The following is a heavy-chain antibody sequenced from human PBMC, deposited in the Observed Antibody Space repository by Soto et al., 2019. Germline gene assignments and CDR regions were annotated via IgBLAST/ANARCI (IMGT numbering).Heavy chain of an antibody. D-gene: IGHD6-13*01. CDR2: IDTSGNT. CDR1: VDSITTYY. Sequence: PSETLSLTCTVSVDSITTYYWSWIRQPAGKGLEWIGRIDTSGNTNYNPSLKSRVTMSVDTSKKQFSLKLTSVTAADTAVYYCASNSNNWFQREGMAFGAQGTMVTVS. V-gene: IGHV4-4*07. J-gene: IGHJ6*02. CDR3: ASNSNNWFQREGMAF.